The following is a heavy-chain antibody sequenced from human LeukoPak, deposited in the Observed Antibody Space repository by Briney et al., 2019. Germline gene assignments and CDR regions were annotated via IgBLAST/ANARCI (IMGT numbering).Heavy chain of an antibody. CDR2: IIAYNGNT. CDR3: ERDRSGYDN. CDR1: GYTLISYG. V-gene: IGHV1-18*01. D-gene: IGHD5-12*01. Sequence: ASVKVSCKASGYTLISYGISWVRQAPGQGLEWMGWIIAYNGNTNYAQKPQGRVTMTPDTSTSTGCMELRSLRSDDTAVYYCERDRSGYDNWGQGTLVTVSS. J-gene: IGHJ4*02.